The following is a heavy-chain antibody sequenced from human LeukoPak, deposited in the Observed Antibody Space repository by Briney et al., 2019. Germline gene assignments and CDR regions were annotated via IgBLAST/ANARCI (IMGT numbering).Heavy chain of an antibody. CDR2: ISASGDST. J-gene: IGHJ4*02. CDR1: GFTFSSYA. Sequence: GGSLRLSCAASGFTFSSYAMSWVRQAPGKGLEWVSGISASGDSTYYADSVKGRFTISSDNSKNTLYLQINSLRAEDTAAYYCARDLDYWGQGTLVTVSS. V-gene: IGHV3-23*01. CDR3: ARDLDY.